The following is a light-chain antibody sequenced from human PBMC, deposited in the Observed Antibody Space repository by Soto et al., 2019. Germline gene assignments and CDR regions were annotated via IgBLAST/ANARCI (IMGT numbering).Light chain of an antibody. V-gene: IGKV3-20*01. Sequence: IVLTQSPGTLSLSPGERATLCCRASQSVSSNLAWYQQKPGQAPRLLIYGASWRATGIPDRFTGSGSGTDFTLTISRLEPEDFAVYYCQQYVSSPWAFGQGTKVDNQ. J-gene: IGKJ1*01. CDR1: QSVSSN. CDR2: GAS. CDR3: QQYVSSPWA.